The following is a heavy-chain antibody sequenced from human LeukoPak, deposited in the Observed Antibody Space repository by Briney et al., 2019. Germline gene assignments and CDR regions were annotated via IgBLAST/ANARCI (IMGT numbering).Heavy chain of an antibody. CDR2: INSDGSST. CDR1: GFTFSSYW. Sequence: PGGSLRLSCAASGFTFSSYWMHWVRQAPGKGLVWVSRINSDGSSTSYADSVKGRFTISRDNAKNTLYLQMNSLRAEDTAVYYCATTSRIAAAGTLDYWGQGTLVTVSS. V-gene: IGHV3-74*01. D-gene: IGHD6-13*01. J-gene: IGHJ4*02. CDR3: ATTSRIAAAGTLDY.